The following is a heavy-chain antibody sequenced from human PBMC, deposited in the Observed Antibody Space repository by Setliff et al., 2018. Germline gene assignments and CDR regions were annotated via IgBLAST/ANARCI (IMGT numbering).Heavy chain of an antibody. CDR3: ARAAGYSSSWYHYYYGMDV. D-gene: IGHD6-13*01. V-gene: IGHV4-39*01. J-gene: IGHJ6*02. CDR1: GGSISSSRYY. CDR2: INYSGST. Sequence: KLPETLSLTCTVSGGSISSSRYYWGWIRQPPGKGLEWIGSINYSGSTYYNPSLKSRVTISVETSKNQFSLKLSSVTAADTAVYYCARAAGYSSSWYHYYYGMDVWGQGTTVTVSS.